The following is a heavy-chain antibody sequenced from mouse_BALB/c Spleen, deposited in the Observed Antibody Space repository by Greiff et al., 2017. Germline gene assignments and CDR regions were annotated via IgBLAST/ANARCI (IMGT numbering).Heavy chain of an antibody. Sequence: VQLQESGAELAKPGASVKMSCKASGYTFTSYWMHWVKQRPGQGLEWIGYINPSTGYTEYNQKFKDKATLTADKSSSTAYMQLSSLTSEDSAVYYCARYGSSYWYFDVGGAGTTVTVSS. V-gene: IGHV1-7*01. CDR2: INPSTGYT. D-gene: IGHD1-1*01. CDR3: ARYGSSYWYFDV. J-gene: IGHJ1*01. CDR1: GYTFTSYW.